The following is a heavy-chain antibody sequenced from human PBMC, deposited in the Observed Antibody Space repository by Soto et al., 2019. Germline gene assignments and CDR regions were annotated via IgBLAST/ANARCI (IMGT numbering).Heavy chain of an antibody. Sequence: QVQLQEPGPGLVKPSQTLSLTCTVSGGAISSGGYYWSWIRQYPGKGLEWIGYMYYTGRSYYNPSLKSRVTXSXDXXKNQFSLKLNSVTAADTAVYSCARTGGYCSGGACYPHYLDYWAQGTLVTVSS. J-gene: IGHJ4*02. CDR2: MYYTGRS. CDR3: ARTGGYCSGGACYPHYLDY. CDR1: GGAISSGGYY. D-gene: IGHD2-15*01. V-gene: IGHV4-31*03.